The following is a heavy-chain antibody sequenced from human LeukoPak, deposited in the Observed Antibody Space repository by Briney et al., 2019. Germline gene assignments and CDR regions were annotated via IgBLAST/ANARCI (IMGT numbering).Heavy chain of an antibody. D-gene: IGHD2-8*01. V-gene: IGHV4-39*02. CDR3: AREFAEPGYCTNSLCPGGDNWFDP. Sequence: YPSETLSLTCTVSGGSISRSSYYWGWIPESPGKGLEGIGGIYYTANKDYNPSLKSRLPLSVDTAKNQCSLKLSSVTAADTAVYYCAREFAEPGYCTNSLCPGGDNWFDPWGQGPLVTVSS. CDR1: GGSISRSSYY. J-gene: IGHJ5*02. CDR2: IYYTANK.